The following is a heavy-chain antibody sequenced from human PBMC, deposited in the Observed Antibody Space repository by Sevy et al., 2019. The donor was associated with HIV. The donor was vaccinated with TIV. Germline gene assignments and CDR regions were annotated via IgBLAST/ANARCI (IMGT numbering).Heavy chain of an antibody. J-gene: IGHJ4*02. V-gene: IGHV4-39*01. CDR2: IYYSGST. D-gene: IGHD1-26*01. CDR3: ARHSSPQWELHPNFDY. Sequence: SETLSLTCTVSGGSISSSSYYWGWIRQPPGKGLEWIGSIYYSGSTYYNPSLKSRVTISVDTSKNQFSLKLSSVTDADTAVYYCARHSSPQWELHPNFDYWGQGTLVTVSS. CDR1: GGSISSSSYY.